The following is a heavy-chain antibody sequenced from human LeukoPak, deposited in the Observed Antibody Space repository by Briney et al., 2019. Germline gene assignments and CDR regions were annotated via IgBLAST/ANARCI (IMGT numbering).Heavy chain of an antibody. CDR1: GGSISSGDYY. D-gene: IGHD6-19*01. J-gene: IGHJ4*02. Sequence: PQTLSLTCTVSGGSISSGDYYWSWIRQPPGKGLEWIGYIYYSGSTYYNPSLKSRVTISVDTSKNQFSLKLSSVTAADTAVYYCARAISEAVAGTLDYWGQGTLVTVSS. CDR2: IYYSGST. CDR3: ARAISEAVAGTLDY. V-gene: IGHV4-30-4*01.